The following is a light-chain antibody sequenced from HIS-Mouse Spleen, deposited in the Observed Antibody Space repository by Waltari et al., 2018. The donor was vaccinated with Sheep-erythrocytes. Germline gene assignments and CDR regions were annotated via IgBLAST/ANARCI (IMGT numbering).Light chain of an antibody. Sequence: EIVLTQSPATLSFSPGERATLSCRASQSVSSYLAWYQQKPGQAPRPLIYDASNRATGIPARFSGSGSGTDFTLTISSLEPEDFAVYYCQQRSNWPPTFGQGTKVEIK. CDR1: QSVSSY. V-gene: IGKV3-11*01. J-gene: IGKJ1*01. CDR3: QQRSNWPPT. CDR2: DAS.